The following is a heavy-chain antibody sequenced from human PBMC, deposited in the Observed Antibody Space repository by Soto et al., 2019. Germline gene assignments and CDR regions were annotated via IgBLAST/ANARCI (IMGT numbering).Heavy chain of an antibody. CDR1: GGSFGNSA. Sequence: QVQLVQSGAEVKKPGSSVKVSCKASGGSFGNSAINWVRQAPGQGLEWLGGFIPVYRTLNYAQKFQGRVTITADESTGTAYMTLSCLVSDDTAVYYCATGVIWIGYFTVDSWGQGTRVTVSS. D-gene: IGHD3-3*01. CDR3: ATGVIWIGYFTVDS. J-gene: IGHJ4*02. CDR2: FIPVYRTL. V-gene: IGHV1-69*01.